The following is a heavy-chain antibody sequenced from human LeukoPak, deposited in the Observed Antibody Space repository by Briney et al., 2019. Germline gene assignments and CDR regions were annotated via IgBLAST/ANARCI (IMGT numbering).Heavy chain of an antibody. V-gene: IGHV1-46*01. CDR3: ARDTTDAAYYYGAGSSRFDP. J-gene: IGHJ5*02. D-gene: IGHD3-10*01. Sequence: GASVKLSCNASGYTFTSYYMHWVRQAPGQGLEWMGVINPSGCSTSYAQKFQGRVTMTKDTSTSTVYMELSSLRSEDTAVYYCARDTTDAAYYYGAGSSRFDPWGQGTLVTVSS. CDR1: GYTFTSYY. CDR2: INPSGCST.